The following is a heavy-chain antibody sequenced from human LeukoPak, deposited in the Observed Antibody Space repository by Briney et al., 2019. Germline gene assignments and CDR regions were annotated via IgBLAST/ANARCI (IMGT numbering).Heavy chain of an antibody. V-gene: IGHV3-23*01. J-gene: IGHJ4*02. Sequence: GGSLRLSCAASGFTFTTYAMSWVRQAPGKGLEWVSGISGIGGRTYYADSVKGRFTISRDNSKNTLYLQMNNLRAEDTAVYYCARGGLYYYDRENYWGQGTLVTVSS. CDR2: ISGIGGRT. CDR3: ARGGLYYYDRENY. D-gene: IGHD3-22*01. CDR1: GFTFTTYA.